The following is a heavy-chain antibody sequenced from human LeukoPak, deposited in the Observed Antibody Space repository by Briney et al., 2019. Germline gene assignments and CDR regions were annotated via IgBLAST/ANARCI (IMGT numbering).Heavy chain of an antibody. CDR3: ARSSSWYEAYHYYMDV. D-gene: IGHD6-13*01. CDR2: INHSGST. V-gene: IGHV4-34*01. CDR1: GGSFSGYY. J-gene: IGHJ6*03. Sequence: PSETLSLTCAVYGGSFSGYYWSWIRQPPGKGLEWIGEINHSGSTNYNPSLKSRVTISVDTSKNQFSLKLSSVTAADTAVYYCARSSSWYEAYHYYMDVWGKGTTVTVSS.